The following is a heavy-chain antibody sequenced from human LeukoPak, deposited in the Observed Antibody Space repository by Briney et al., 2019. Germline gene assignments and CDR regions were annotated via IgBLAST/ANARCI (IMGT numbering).Heavy chain of an antibody. J-gene: IGHJ4*02. CDR2: IKQDGSEK. V-gene: IGHV3-7*01. Sequence: GGSLRLSCAASGFIFSGAWMNWVRQAPGKGLEWVANIKQDGSEKYYVDSVKGRFTISRDNAKNSLHLQMNSLRAEDTAVYYCYGESYLFDYWGQGTLVTVSS. D-gene: IGHD3-10*01. CDR3: YGESYLFDY. CDR1: GFIFSGAW.